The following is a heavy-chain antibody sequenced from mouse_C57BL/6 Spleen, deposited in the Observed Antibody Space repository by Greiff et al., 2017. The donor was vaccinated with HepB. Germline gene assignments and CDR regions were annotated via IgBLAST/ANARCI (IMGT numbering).Heavy chain of an antibody. CDR3: ARFPYYYGSFYAMDY. Sequence: QVQLQQSGAELVKPGASVKMSCKASGYTFTSYWITWVKQRPGQGLEWIGDIYPGSGSTNYNEKFKSKATLTVDTSSSTAYMQLSSLTSEDSAVYYCARFPYYYGSFYAMDYWGQGTSVTVSS. J-gene: IGHJ4*01. D-gene: IGHD1-1*01. CDR2: IYPGSGST. V-gene: IGHV1-55*01. CDR1: GYTFTSYW.